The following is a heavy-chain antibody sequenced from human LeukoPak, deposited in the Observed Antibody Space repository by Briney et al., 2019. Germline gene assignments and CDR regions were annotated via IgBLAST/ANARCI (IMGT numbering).Heavy chain of an antibody. D-gene: IGHD5-18*01. CDR2: ISSSSSYI. J-gene: IGHJ4*02. CDR3: ERLTAMFAGVYFDY. CDR1: GFTFSSYS. Sequence: GGSLRLSCAASGFTFSSYSMNWVRQAPGKGLEWVSSISSSSSYIYYADSVKGRFTISRDNAKNSLYLQMNSLRAEDTAVYYCERLTAMFAGVYFDYWGQGTLVTVSS. V-gene: IGHV3-21*01.